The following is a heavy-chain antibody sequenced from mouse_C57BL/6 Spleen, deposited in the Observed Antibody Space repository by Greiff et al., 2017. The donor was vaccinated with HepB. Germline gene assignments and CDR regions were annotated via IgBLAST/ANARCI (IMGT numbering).Heavy chain of an antibody. CDR2: IRLKSDNYAT. Sequence: EVQLQQSGGGLVQPGGSMKLSCVASGFTFSNYWMNWVRQSPEKGLEWVAQIRLKSDNYATHYAESVKGRFTISRDDSKSSVYLQMNNLRAEDTGIYYCTLLGYWYFDVWGTGTTVTVSS. J-gene: IGHJ1*03. D-gene: IGHD2-10*01. CDR3: TLLGYWYFDV. CDR1: GFTFSNYW. V-gene: IGHV6-3*01.